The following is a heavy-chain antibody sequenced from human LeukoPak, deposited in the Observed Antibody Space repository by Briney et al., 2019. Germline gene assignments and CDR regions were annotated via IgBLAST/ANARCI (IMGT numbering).Heavy chain of an antibody. D-gene: IGHD1-1*01. CDR2: MNPNSGNT. J-gene: IGHJ4*02. CDR1: GYTFTSYD. Sequence: GASVKVSCKASGYTFTSYDINWVRQATGQGLEWMGWMNPNSGNTDYAQKFQGRVTMTRNTSISTAYMELSSLRSEDTAVYYCAGSPGTLVDYWGQGTLVTVSS. CDR3: AGSPGTLVDY. V-gene: IGHV1-8*01.